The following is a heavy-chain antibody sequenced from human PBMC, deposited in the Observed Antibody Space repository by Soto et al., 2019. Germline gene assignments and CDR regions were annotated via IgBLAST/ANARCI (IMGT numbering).Heavy chain of an antibody. J-gene: IGHJ4*02. CDR2: ISNSGRST. Sequence: GGSLRLSCAASGLTFSSYAMSWVRQAPGKGLEWVSHISNSGRSTKYADSVKGRSTISRDNSKNTLYLQMNSLRAEDTAIYYCAKDALAYYDFWSWGQGTLVTVSS. CDR1: GLTFSSYA. CDR3: AKDALAYYDFWS. V-gene: IGHV3-23*01. D-gene: IGHD3-3*01.